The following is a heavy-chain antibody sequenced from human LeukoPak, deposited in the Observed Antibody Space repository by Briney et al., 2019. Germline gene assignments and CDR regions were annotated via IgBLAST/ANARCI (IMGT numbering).Heavy chain of an antibody. CDR2: ITWDGSST. J-gene: IGHJ3*01. CDR1: GFTFSDYT. CDR3: AKEYSLGTGNAFDV. D-gene: IGHD7-27*01. Sequence: GGSLRLSCTSSGFTFSDYTIHWVRQAPGKGLEWVSLITWDGSSTFYADSVEGHFTVSRDNSKNSLYLQMNSLRTEDTALYYCAKEYSLGTGNAFDVWGPGTMVTVSS. V-gene: IGHV3-43*01.